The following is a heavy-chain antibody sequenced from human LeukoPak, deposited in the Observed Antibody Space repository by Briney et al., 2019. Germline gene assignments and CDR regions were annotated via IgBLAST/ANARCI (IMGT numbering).Heavy chain of an antibody. CDR1: GGSISSSNW. Sequence: SETLSLTCAVSGGSISSSNWWSWVRQPPGKGPEWIGAIYHSGSTNYNSSLKRRVTISLDTSKNQFSLNLFSVTAADTAMYYCTRASGYGLIDYWGQGTLVTVSS. CDR2: IYHSGST. J-gene: IGHJ4*02. CDR3: TRASGYGLIDY. D-gene: IGHD3-3*01. V-gene: IGHV4-4*02.